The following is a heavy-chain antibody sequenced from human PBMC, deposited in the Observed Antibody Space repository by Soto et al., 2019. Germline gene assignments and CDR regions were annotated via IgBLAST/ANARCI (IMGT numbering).Heavy chain of an antibody. V-gene: IGHV3-7*03. CDR2: IKQDGSEK. CDR1: AFTFSSYW. Sequence: EVRLVESGGGLVQPGGSLRLSCAASAFTFSSYWMSWVRQAPGKGLEWVANIKQDGSEKYYVDSVKGRFTISRDNAKNSLYLQMNSLRAEDTAVYYCARDLFEAARRGEYAFDIWGQGTMVTVS. D-gene: IGHD3-16*01. CDR3: ARDLFEAARRGEYAFDI. J-gene: IGHJ3*02.